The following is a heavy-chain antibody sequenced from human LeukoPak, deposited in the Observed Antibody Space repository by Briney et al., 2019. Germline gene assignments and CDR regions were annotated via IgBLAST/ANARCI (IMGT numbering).Heavy chain of an antibody. Sequence: PSETLSLTCTVSGYSISSGYYWGWIRQPPGKGLEWIGSIYHSGSTYYNPSHKSRVTISVDTSKNQFSLKLSSVTAADTAVYYCAREIAAARPSAFYYWGQGTLVTVSS. CDR3: AREIAAARPSAFYY. CDR1: GYSISSGYY. CDR2: IYHSGST. V-gene: IGHV4-38-2*02. J-gene: IGHJ4*02. D-gene: IGHD6-13*01.